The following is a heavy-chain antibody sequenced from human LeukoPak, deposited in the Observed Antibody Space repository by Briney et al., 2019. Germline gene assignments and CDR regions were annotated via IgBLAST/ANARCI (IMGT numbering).Heavy chain of an antibody. D-gene: IGHD1-14*01. CDR3: VRDGRSAWFDP. Sequence: GGSLRLSCAASGFTFSTFEMNWVRQAPGKGLEWISYISSSGSTIHYADSVKGRFTISRDNAKNSLYLQMNSLRAEDTAVYYCVRDGRSAWFDPWGQGTLVTVSS. CDR1: GFTFSTFE. V-gene: IGHV3-48*03. CDR2: ISSSGSTI. J-gene: IGHJ5*02.